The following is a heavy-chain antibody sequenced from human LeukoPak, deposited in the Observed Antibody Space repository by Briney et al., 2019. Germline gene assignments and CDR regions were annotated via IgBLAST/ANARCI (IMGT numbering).Heavy chain of an antibody. D-gene: IGHD1-1*01. CDR2: ISSNSKTI. J-gene: IGHJ6*03. Sequence: GGSLRQSRAASGFTFSSYSMHWVRQAPGRGLEWVSYISSNSKTIYYADSVKGRFTISRDNAKFSLYLQMNSLGAEDTAVYYCARGAGTSADDYYYMDVWVKGTTVTVSS. CDR3: ARGAGTSADDYYYMDV. V-gene: IGHV3-48*04. CDR1: GFTFSSYS.